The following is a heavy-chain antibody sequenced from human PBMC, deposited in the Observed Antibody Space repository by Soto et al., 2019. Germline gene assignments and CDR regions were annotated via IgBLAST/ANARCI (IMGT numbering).Heavy chain of an antibody. Sequence: GAVVAVSLTSSRYIFIIYVVNGARTATWKGLEWMGWMNPNSGNTGYAQKFQGRVTMTRNTSISTAYMELSSLRSEDTAVYYCARVHYDFWSGLYYFEYWGQGTLVTVSS. V-gene: IGHV1-8*02. CDR1: RYIFIIYV. CDR3: ARVHYDFWSGLYYFEY. J-gene: IGHJ4*02. CDR2: MNPNSGNT. D-gene: IGHD3-3*01.